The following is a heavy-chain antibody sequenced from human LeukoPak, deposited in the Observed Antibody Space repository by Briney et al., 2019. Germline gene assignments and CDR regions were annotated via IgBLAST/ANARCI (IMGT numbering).Heavy chain of an antibody. CDR3: AREILDSGYYTLDY. Sequence: SETLSLTCTVSGGSISSYYWSWIWQPPGKGLEWIGYIYYSGSTNYNPSLKSRVTISVDTSKNQFSLKLSSVTAADTAVYYCAREILDSGYYTLDYWGQGTLVTVSS. D-gene: IGHD3-22*01. CDR1: GGSISSYY. CDR2: IYYSGST. V-gene: IGHV4-59*01. J-gene: IGHJ4*02.